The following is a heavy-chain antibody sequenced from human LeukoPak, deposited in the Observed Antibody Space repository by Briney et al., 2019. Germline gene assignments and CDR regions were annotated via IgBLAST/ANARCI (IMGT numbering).Heavy chain of an antibody. Sequence: SVKVSCKASGGSFSKYAISWVRQAPGQGLEWMGGIIPIFGTTHHSQKFQGGVTITADESQSTAYMELSSQRSENRAVYYCASREFGEHPAGCFQHWGRGTLVPGSS. D-gene: IGHD3-10*01. V-gene: IGHV1-69*13. CDR2: IIPIFGTT. J-gene: IGHJ1*01. CDR1: GGSFSKYA. CDR3: ASREFGEHPAGCFQH.